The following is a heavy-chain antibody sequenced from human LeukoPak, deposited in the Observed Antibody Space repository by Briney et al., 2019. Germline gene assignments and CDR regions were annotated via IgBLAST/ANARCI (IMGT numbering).Heavy chain of an antibody. CDR1: GFTVSSNY. CDR3: ASIQQLVGSEYFQH. CDR2: IYSGGST. Sequence: GGSLRLSCAASGFTVSSNYMSWVRQAPGKGLEWGSVIYSGGSTYYADSVKGRFTISRDNSKNTLYLQMNSLRAEDTAVYYCASIQQLVGSEYFQHWGQGTLVTVSS. D-gene: IGHD6-13*01. J-gene: IGHJ1*01. V-gene: IGHV3-53*01.